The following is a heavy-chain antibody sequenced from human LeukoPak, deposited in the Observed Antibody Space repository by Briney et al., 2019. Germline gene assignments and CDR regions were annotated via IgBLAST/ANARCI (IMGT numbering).Heavy chain of an antibody. V-gene: IGHV3-21*01. D-gene: IGHD2-2*01. J-gene: IGHJ4*02. CDR3: ARDKTFCSSPSCDADY. CDR1: GFTFDRYN. Sequence: PGGSLRLSCAASGFTFDRYNMIWVRQAPGKELEWVSSISSGSSYIYYADSVRGRFTISRDSAKNSLYLQMNSLRAEDTAVYYCARDKTFCSSPSCDADYWGQGTLVTVSS. CDR2: ISSGSSYI.